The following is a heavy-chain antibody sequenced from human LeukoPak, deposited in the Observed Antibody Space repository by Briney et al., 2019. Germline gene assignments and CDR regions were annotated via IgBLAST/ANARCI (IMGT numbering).Heavy chain of an antibody. J-gene: IGHJ5*02. CDR2: ISSSGSTV. D-gene: IGHD5-18*01. CDR1: GFTFSDYY. CDR3: ARVKGFFHTAMVTSLYWFDP. Sequence: GGSLRLSCAASGFTFSDYYMSWIRQAPGKGLEWVSYISSSGSTVYYADSVKGRFTISRDNAKNSLYLQMNSLRAEDTAVYYCARVKGFFHTAMVTSLYWFDPWGQGTLVTVSS. V-gene: IGHV3-11*01.